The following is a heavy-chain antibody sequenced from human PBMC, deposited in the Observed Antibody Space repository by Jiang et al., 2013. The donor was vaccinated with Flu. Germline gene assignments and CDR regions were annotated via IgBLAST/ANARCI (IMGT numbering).Heavy chain of an antibody. D-gene: IGHD5-12*01. CDR3: AKELVAHYYYYGMDV. J-gene: IGHJ6*02. V-gene: IGHV3-23*01. Sequence: RFTVSRDNSKNTLFLQMNSLRVEDTAIYYCAKELVAHYYYYGMDVWGQGTTVTVSS.